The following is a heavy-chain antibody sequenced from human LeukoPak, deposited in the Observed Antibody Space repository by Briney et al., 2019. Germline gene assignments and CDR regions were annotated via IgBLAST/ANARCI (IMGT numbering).Heavy chain of an antibody. CDR2: ITGYGGTT. CDR3: AKAPDVEVAGTTLDY. Sequence: PGGSLRLSCAASGFTFGSYALTWVRQAPGKGLEWVSSITGYGGTTYYADSVKGRFTISRDNSKNTVFLQMNSLRAEDTAVYYCAKAPDVEVAGTTLDYWGQGTLVTVSS. J-gene: IGHJ4*02. V-gene: IGHV3-23*01. D-gene: IGHD6-19*01. CDR1: GFTFGSYA.